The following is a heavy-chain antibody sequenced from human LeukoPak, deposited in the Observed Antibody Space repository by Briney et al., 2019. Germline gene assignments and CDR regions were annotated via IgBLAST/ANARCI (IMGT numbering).Heavy chain of an antibody. Sequence: SVKVSCKAPGGTFSSYAISWVRQAPGQGLEWMGGIIPIFGTANYAQKFQGRVTITADESTSTAYMELSSLRSEDTAVYYCAREYSSSWLDAFDIWGQGTMVTVSS. V-gene: IGHV1-69*13. J-gene: IGHJ3*02. D-gene: IGHD6-13*01. CDR3: AREYSSSWLDAFDI. CDR1: GGTFSSYA. CDR2: IIPIFGTA.